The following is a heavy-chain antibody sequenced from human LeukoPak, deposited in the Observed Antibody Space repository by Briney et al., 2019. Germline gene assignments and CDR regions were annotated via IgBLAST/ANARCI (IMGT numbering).Heavy chain of an antibody. CDR2: ISYDGSNK. J-gene: IGHJ3*02. CDR1: GFTFSSRDW. D-gene: IGHD6-13*01. Sequence: GGSLRLSCVASGFTFSSRDWMTWVRQAPGKGLEWVAVISYDGSNKYYADSVKGRFTISRDNSKNTLYLQMNSLRAEDTAVYYCARGGVHSSSWYHDAFDIWGQGTMVTVSS. V-gene: IGHV3-30*03. CDR3: ARGGVHSSSWYHDAFDI.